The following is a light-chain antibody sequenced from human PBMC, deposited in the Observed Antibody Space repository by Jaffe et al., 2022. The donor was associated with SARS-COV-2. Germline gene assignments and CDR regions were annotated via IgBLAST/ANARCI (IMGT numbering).Light chain of an antibody. J-gene: IGLJ3*02. Sequence: QSALTQPRSVSGSPGQSVTISCIGTSSDVGGYNYVSWYQQHPGKAPKLMIYDVTTRPSGVPDRFSGSKSGNAASLTISGLQAEDESDYYCCSYAGDYTWVFGGGTKLTVL. CDR2: DVT. V-gene: IGLV2-11*01. CDR3: CSYAGDYTWV. CDR1: SSDVGGYNY.